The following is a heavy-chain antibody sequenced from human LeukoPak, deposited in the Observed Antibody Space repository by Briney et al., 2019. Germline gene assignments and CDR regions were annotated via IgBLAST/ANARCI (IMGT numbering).Heavy chain of an antibody. CDR3: ARDRQSGSLEVPWFDP. J-gene: IGHJ5*02. Sequence: ASVQVSCKASGYTFTSYAMNWVRQAPGQGLEWMGWINTNTGNPTYAQGFTGRFVFSLDTSVSTAYLQISSLKAEDTAVYYCARDRQSGSLEVPWFDPWGQGTLVTVSS. CDR2: INTNTGNP. D-gene: IGHD3-10*01. V-gene: IGHV7-4-1*02. CDR1: GYTFTSYA.